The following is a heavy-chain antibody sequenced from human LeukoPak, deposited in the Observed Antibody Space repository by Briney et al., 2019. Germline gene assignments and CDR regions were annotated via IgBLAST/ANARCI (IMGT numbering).Heavy chain of an antibody. Sequence: GGSRRLSCAASGFTFSSYAMSWVRQAPGKGLEWVSAISGSGGSTYYADSVRGRFTISRDNSKNTLYLQMNSLRAEDTAIYYCARGPKTSFDYWGQGTLVTVSS. CDR3: ARGPKTSFDY. CDR1: GFTFSSYA. CDR2: ISGSGGST. J-gene: IGHJ4*02. V-gene: IGHV3-23*01.